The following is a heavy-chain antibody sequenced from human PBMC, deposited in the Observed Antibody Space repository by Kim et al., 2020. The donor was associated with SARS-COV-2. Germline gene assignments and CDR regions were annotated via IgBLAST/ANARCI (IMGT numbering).Heavy chain of an antibody. D-gene: IGHD6-6*01. V-gene: IGHV3-30*18. CDR1: GFTFSSYG. Sequence: GGSLRLSCAASGFTFSSYGMHWVRQAPGKGLEWVAVISYDGSNKYYADSVKGRFTISRDNSKNTLYLQMNSLRAEDTAVYYCAKESARLKYFDYWGQGTLVTVSS. CDR3: AKESARLKYFDY. J-gene: IGHJ4*02. CDR2: ISYDGSNK.